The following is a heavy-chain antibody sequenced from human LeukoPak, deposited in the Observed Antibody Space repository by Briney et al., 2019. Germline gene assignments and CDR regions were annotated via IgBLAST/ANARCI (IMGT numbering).Heavy chain of an antibody. CDR2: IIPIFGTA. V-gene: IGHV1-69*05. Sequence: ASVKVSCKASGGTFSSYAISWVRQAPGQGPEWMGGIIPIFGTANYAQKFQGRVTITTDESTSTAYMELSSLRSEDTAVYYCATSKLSVGATFAPLYYFDYWGQGTLVTVSS. CDR1: GGTFSSYA. D-gene: IGHD1-26*01. CDR3: ATSKLSVGATFAPLYYFDY. J-gene: IGHJ4*02.